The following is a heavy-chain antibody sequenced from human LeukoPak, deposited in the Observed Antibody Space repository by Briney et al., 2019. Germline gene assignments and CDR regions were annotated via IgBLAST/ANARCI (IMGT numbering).Heavy chain of an antibody. CDR2: ISYEGSSK. CDR1: GFTFSSTG. V-gene: IGHV3-30*03. D-gene: IGHD5-24*01. J-gene: IGHJ4*02. Sequence: GGSLRLSCAASGFTFSSTGMHWFRQAPGKGLEWVAVISYEGSSKFYADSVKGRFTISRGNSKNTLYLQMNSLRTEDTALYYCASLRDGYNSDFNYWGQGTLVTVSS. CDR3: ASLRDGYNSDFNY.